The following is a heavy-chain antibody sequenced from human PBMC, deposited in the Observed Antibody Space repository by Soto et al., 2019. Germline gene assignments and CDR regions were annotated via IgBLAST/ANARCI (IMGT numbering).Heavy chain of an antibody. Sequence: EVQLVESGGGLVQPGGSLRLSCAASGFTFSSYWMSWVRQAPGKGLEWVANIKQDGSEKYYVDSVKGRFTISRDNAKNSLYLQMNSPRAEDTAVYYCAREGVYYDFWSDKRGNWFDPWGQGTLVTVSS. J-gene: IGHJ5*02. CDR2: IKQDGSEK. CDR1: GFTFSSYW. CDR3: AREGVYYDFWSDKRGNWFDP. V-gene: IGHV3-7*03. D-gene: IGHD3-3*01.